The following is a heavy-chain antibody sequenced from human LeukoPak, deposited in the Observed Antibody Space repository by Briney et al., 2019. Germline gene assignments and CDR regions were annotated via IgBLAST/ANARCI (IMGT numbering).Heavy chain of an antibody. J-gene: IGHJ2*01. CDR1: GFTFSSYG. V-gene: IGHV3-30*02. Sequence: GGSLRLSCAASGFTFSSYGMHWVRQAPGKGLDWVAFIRYDGRNKYYADSVKGRFTISRDNSKNSLYLQMNSLRAEDTAVYYCARDTIIMKEVAYWYFDLWGRGTLDTVSS. CDR3: ARDTIIMKEVAYWYFDL. D-gene: IGHD3-22*01. CDR2: IRYDGRNK.